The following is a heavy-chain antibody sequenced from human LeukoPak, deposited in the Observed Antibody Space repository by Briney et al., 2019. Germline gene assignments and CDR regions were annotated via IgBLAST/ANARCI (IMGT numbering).Heavy chain of an antibody. J-gene: IGHJ4*02. CDR2: ITSSSNYI. D-gene: IGHD3-10*01. CDR3: SRDCWDYGSGSYCGIDY. CDR1: GFTFSSYN. Sequence: GGSLRLSCAASGFTFSSYNMNWVRQAPGKGLEWVSSITSSSNYIYYADSVKGRFTISRDNAKNSLYLQMNSLRAEDTTVYYCSRDCWDYGSGSYCGIDYWGQGTLVTVSS. V-gene: IGHV3-21*03.